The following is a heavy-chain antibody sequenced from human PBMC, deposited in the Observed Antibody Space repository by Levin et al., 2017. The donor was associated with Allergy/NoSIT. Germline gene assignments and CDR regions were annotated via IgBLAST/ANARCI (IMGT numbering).Heavy chain of an antibody. D-gene: IGHD3-3*01. Sequence: PSETLSLTCAVYGGSFSGYYWSWIRQPPGKGLEWIGEINHSGSTNYNPSLKSRVTISVDTSKNQFSLKLSSVTAADTAVYYCARRGITIFGVVIGWFDPWGQGTLVTVSS. CDR2: INHSGST. CDR3: ARRGITIFGVVIGWFDP. J-gene: IGHJ5*02. V-gene: IGHV4-34*01. CDR1: GGSFSGYY.